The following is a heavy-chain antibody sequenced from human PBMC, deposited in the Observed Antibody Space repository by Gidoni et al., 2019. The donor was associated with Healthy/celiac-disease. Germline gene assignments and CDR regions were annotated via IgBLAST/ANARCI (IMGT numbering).Heavy chain of an antibody. V-gene: IGHV3-33*01. CDR2: IWYDGSNK. Sequence: QVQLVESGGGVVQPGRSLRLSCAASGFTFSSYGPHWVRQAPGKGLEWVAVIWYDGSNKYYADTVKGRFTISRDNSKNKLYLQMNSLGAEDTAVYYCARTGGSSEDYGMDVWGQGTTVTVSS. D-gene: IGHD6-19*01. CDR3: ARTGGSSEDYGMDV. J-gene: IGHJ6*02. CDR1: GFTFSSYG.